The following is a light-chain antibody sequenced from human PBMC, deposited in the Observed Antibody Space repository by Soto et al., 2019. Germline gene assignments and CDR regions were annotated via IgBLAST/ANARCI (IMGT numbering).Light chain of an antibody. J-gene: IGKJ4*01. V-gene: IGKV3D-15*01. CDR2: GAS. CDR3: QQYNNWPL. CDR1: QSVSSN. Sequence: QSPATLSVSPGERATLSCRASQSVSSNLAWYQQKPGQAPRLLIYGASTRATGIPARFSGSGSGTEFTLTISSLQSEDFAVYYCQQYNNWPLFGGGTKVDIK.